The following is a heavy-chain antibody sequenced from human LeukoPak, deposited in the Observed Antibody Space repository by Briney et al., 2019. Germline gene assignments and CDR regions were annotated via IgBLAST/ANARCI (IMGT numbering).Heavy chain of an antibody. Sequence: GGSLRLSCAAAGFTFNRNAISWVRQAPGKGLEWVSTIGGSGDKTFYADSVKGRFTISRDNSKNMLHLQMNSLRAEDTAVYYCARGFRVGDYWGQGTLVTVSS. CDR2: IGGSGDKT. D-gene: IGHD3-10*01. V-gene: IGHV3-23*01. J-gene: IGHJ4*02. CDR3: ARGFRVGDY. CDR1: GFTFNRNA.